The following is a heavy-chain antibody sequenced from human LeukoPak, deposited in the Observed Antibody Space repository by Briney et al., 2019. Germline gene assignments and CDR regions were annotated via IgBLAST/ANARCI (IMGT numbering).Heavy chain of an antibody. V-gene: IGHV3-23*01. Sequence: GGSLRLSCAASGFTLSNYAMTWVRQAPGKGLQWVSASSGDAVYTYYLDSVKGRFTTSRDNSKNTLFLQMNSLRADDTAVYYCAKNYGTSRPFYDYWGQGIVVTVSS. CDR1: GFTLSNYA. CDR2: SSGDAVYT. D-gene: IGHD4-17*01. J-gene: IGHJ4*02. CDR3: AKNYGTSRPFYDY.